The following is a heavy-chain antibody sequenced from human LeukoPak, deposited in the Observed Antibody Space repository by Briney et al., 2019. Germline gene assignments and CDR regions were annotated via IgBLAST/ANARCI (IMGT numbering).Heavy chain of an antibody. D-gene: IGHD3-10*01. CDR3: ARSGEFFPYYGMDV. CDR2: ISSSGSTI. Sequence: QPGGSLRLSCAASGFTFSSYEMNWVRQAPGKGLEWVSYISSSGSTIYYADSVKGRFTISRDNAKNSLYLQMNSLRAEDTAVYYRARSGEFFPYYGMDVWGKGTTVTVSS. V-gene: IGHV3-48*03. CDR1: GFTFSSYE. J-gene: IGHJ6*04.